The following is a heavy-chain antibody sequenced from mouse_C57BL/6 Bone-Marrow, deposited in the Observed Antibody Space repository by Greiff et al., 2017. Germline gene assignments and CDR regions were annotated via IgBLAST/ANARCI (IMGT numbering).Heavy chain of an antibody. CDR2: IDPENGDT. Sequence: VQLQQSGAELVRPGASVKLSCTASGFNIKDDYMHWVKQRPEQGLEWIGWIDPENGDTAYASKFQGKATITADTSSNTAYLQLRSLTSEDTAVYYCTTGSSYTWFAYWGQGTLVTVSA. J-gene: IGHJ3*01. V-gene: IGHV14-4*01. CDR1: GFNIKDDY. D-gene: IGHD1-1*01. CDR3: TTGSSYTWFAY.